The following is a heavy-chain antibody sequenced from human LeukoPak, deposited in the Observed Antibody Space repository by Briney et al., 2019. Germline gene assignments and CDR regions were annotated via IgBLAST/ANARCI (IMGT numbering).Heavy chain of an antibody. V-gene: IGHV3-64D*06. J-gene: IGHJ3*02. CDR3: VKGRTFSRDAFDI. Sequence: GGSLRLSCSASGFTFSSYASHWVRQAPGKGLEYVSAISSSTNGDATYYADSGKGRFTISRDNSKNTLYLQMSSLRAEDAAVYYCVKGRTFSRDAFDIWGQGTIVTVSS. D-gene: IGHD3-3*02. CDR1: GFTFSSYA. CDR2: ISSSTNGDAT.